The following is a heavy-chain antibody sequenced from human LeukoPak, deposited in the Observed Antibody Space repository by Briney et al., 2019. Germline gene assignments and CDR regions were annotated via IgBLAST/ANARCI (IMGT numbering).Heavy chain of an antibody. CDR2: IYYSGST. CDR1: GGSISSSSYF. Sequence: SETLSLTCTVSGGSISSSSYFWGWIRQPPGKGLEWIGSIYYSGSTYYTPSLKSRVTISVDTSKNQFSLKLSSVTAADTAVYYCARGDYFESGSYNYFEYWGQGFLVTVSS. D-gene: IGHD3-10*01. CDR3: ARGDYFESGSYNYFEY. J-gene: IGHJ4*02. V-gene: IGHV4-39*01.